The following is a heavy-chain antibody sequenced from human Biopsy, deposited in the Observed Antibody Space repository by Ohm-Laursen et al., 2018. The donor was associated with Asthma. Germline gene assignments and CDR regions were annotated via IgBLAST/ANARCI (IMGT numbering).Heavy chain of an antibody. CDR3: ARGDSSNWSHYYFDY. J-gene: IGHJ4*02. CDR1: GFAVRRGH. CDR2: IYSGETS. D-gene: IGHD3-22*01. Sequence: SLRLSCAASGFAVRRGHMFWVRQAPGKRLEWVSVIYSGETSHTADSVRGRFTISRDYSKNTLYLQMHSLRAEDTAVYYCARGDSSNWSHYYFDYWGQGTLVTVSS. V-gene: IGHV3-53*01.